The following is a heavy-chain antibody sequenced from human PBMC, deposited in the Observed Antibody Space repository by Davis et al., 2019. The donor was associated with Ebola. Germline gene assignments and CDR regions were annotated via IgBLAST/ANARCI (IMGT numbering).Heavy chain of an antibody. CDR1: GFTFSTYA. J-gene: IGHJ4*02. V-gene: IGHV3-23*01. CDR2: ISSTGGST. D-gene: IGHD6-13*01. CDR3: AKDYSASWYFFDY. Sequence: PGGSLRLSCAASGFTFSTYALSWVRQAPGKGLEWVSAISSTGGSTYYADSVKGRFTISRDNSKNTLYLQMNSLRAEDAAVYYCAKDYSASWYFFDYWGQGTLVTVSS.